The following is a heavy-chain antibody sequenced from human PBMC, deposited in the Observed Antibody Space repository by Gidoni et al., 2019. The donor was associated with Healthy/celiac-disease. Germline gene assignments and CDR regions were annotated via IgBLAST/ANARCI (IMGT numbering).Heavy chain of an antibody. CDR2: ISWNSGSI. CDR3: AKDTYVVVTAIDV. J-gene: IGHJ6*02. Sequence: EVQLVESGGGLVQPGRSLRLSCAASGFPFVDYALHWVRRAPGKGLGWVSGISWNSGSIGYADSVKGRFTISRDNAKNSLHLQMNSLRAEDTALYYCAKDTYVVVTAIDVWGQGTTVTVSS. CDR1: GFPFVDYA. V-gene: IGHV3-9*01. D-gene: IGHD2-21*02.